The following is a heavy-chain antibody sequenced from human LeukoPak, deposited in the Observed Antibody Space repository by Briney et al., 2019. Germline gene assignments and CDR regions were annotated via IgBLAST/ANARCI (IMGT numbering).Heavy chain of an antibody. V-gene: IGHV3-23*01. CDR1: GFTFSGYA. D-gene: IGHD3-10*01. J-gene: IGHJ4*02. CDR2: ISGSGGST. CDR3: AKDTDYYGSGSDLDYFDY. Sequence: GSLRLSCAASGFTFSGYAMSWVRQAPGKGLEWVSAISGSGGSTYYADSVKGRFTISRDNSKNTLYLQMNSLRAEDTAVYYCAKDTDYYGSGSDLDYFDYWGQGTLVTVSS.